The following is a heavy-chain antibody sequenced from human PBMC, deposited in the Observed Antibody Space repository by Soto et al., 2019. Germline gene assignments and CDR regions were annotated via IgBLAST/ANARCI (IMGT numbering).Heavy chain of an antibody. CDR1: GFLFSNYG. CDR3: AKAYSDYVEYFQH. D-gene: IGHD5-12*01. CDR2: HTTVA. Sequence: PGGSLRLSCAGSGFLFSNYGLSWVRRAPGKGLEWVAGHTTVAWYSDSVRGRFTISRDNSRNTLFLQMNSLSADDTAVYYCAKAYSDYVEYFQHWGLGTPVTVSS. J-gene: IGHJ1*01. V-gene: IGHV3-23*05.